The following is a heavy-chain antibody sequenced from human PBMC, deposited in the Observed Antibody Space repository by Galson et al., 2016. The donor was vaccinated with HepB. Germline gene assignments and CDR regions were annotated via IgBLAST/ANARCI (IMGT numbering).Heavy chain of an antibody. V-gene: IGHV3-20*04. Sequence: SLRLSCAASGFTFSSYALSWVRQAPGKGLEWVSGINWNGGSTGYADSVKGRFTISRDNAKDSLYLQMNSLRAADTALYYCARGMSHDYGVSADYWGQGTLVTVSS. D-gene: IGHD4-17*01. CDR2: INWNGGST. CDR1: GFTFSSYA. CDR3: ARGMSHDYGVSADY. J-gene: IGHJ4*02.